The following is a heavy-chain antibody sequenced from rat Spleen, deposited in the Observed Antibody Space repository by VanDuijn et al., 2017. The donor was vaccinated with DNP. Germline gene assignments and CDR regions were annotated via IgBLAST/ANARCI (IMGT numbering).Heavy chain of an antibody. D-gene: IGHD1-4*01. CDR3: AIVRTTGIPGFAY. CDR1: GFTFSTYW. V-gene: IGHV5-58*01. Sequence: EVQLVETGGGLVQPGRSLKLSCVASGFTFSTYWMYWIRQAPGKGLEWVASISTDGDITYYPDSVKGRFTISRDNAEDTVYLQMSSLRSEDTATYSCAIVRTTGIPGFAYSGHGTLVTVS. J-gene: IGHJ3*01. CDR2: ISTDGDIT.